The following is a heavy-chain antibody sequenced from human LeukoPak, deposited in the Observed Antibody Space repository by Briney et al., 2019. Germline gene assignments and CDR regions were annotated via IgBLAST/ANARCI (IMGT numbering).Heavy chain of an antibody. V-gene: IGHV1-2*02. CDR3: ARGPSITMVRGGQWYYYMDV. CDR2: INPNSGGT. D-gene: IGHD3-10*01. Sequence: ASVKVSCKASGYTFTDYYIHWVRQAPGQGLEWMAWINPNSGGTNYAQKFQGRVTMTRDTSTSTVYMELSSLRSEDTAVYYCARGPSITMVRGGQWYYYMDVWGKGTTVTISS. CDR1: GYTFTDYY. J-gene: IGHJ6*03.